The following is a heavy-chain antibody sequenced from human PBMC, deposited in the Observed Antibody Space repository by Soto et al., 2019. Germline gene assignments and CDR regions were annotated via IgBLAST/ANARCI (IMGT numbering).Heavy chain of an antibody. CDR2: ISYDGSNK. V-gene: IGHV3-30*03. Sequence: PGGSLRLSCAASGFTFSSYGMHWVRQAPGEGLEWVAVISYDGSNKYYADSVKGRFTISRDNSKNTLYLQMNSLRAEDTAVYYCAREGYSYGYRYMDVWGQGTTVTVSS. CDR3: AREGYSYGYRYMDV. D-gene: IGHD5-18*01. CDR1: GFTFSSYG. J-gene: IGHJ6*02.